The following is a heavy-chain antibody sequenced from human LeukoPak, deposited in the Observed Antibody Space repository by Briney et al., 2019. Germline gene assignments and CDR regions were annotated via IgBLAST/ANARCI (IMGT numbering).Heavy chain of an antibody. V-gene: IGHV3-21*01. CDR3: ARGGYSSSSVDY. J-gene: IGHJ4*02. Sequence: PGGSLRLSCVASGFTFSSYSMNWVRQAPGKGLEWVSSISSSSSYIYYADSVKGRFTISRDNAKNSLYLQMNSLRAEDTAVYYCARGGYSSSSVDYWGQGTLVTVSS. CDR2: ISSSSSYI. D-gene: IGHD6-6*01. CDR1: GFTFSSYS.